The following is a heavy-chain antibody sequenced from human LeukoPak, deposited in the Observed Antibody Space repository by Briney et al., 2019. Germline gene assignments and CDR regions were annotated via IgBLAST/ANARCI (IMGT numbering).Heavy chain of an antibody. CDR2: ISESGSGT. CDR3: AKGVFGVNRAFDY. V-gene: IGHV3-23*01. CDR1: GFTFNTCA. Sequence: GGSLRLPCEASGFTFNTCAMSWVRQAPGKGLEWVSAISESGSGTYYADSVKGRFTISRDNSKNTPSLQMNSLRVDDTALYYCAKGVFGVNRAFDYWGQGTLVTVSS. J-gene: IGHJ4*02. D-gene: IGHD3-3*01.